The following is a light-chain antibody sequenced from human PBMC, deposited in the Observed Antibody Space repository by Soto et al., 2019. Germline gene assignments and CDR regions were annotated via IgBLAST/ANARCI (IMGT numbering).Light chain of an antibody. V-gene: IGLV2-23*02. CDR3: CSYADISSVV. CDR1: SSDVGSYNF. CDR2: EVN. Sequence: QSALTQPASVSGSPGQSITISCTGTSSDVGSYNFVSWYQQHPGKAPEFIIYEVNKRPSGVSNRFSGSKSGNTASLTISGLQAEDEADYYCCSYADISSVVFGGGTKRTVL. J-gene: IGLJ2*01.